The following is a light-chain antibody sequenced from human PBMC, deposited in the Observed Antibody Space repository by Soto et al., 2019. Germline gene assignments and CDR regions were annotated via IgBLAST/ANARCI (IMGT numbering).Light chain of an antibody. CDR2: GAS. Sequence: EIVMTQSPATLSVSPGERATLSCRASQSVSSNLAWYQQKPGQAPRLLIYGASTRATGIPARFSGSGSGTAFTLTISSRQSEDYAVYYCQQNNNCPPWTFGQGTKVEIK. V-gene: IGKV3-15*01. J-gene: IGKJ1*01. CDR3: QQNNNCPPWT. CDR1: QSVSSN.